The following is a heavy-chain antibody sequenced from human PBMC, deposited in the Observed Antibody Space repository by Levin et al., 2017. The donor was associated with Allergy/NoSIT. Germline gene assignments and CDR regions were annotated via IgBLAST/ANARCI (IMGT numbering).Heavy chain of an antibody. Sequence: SCTASGFTFDGYAMSWFRQAPGKGLEWVGFIRSRTYGGTTEYAASVKGRFTISRDDSRSIAYLQMNSLKTEDTGVYYCSRDHFRPGDYFDYWGQGTLVTVSS. D-gene: IGHD3-3*02. CDR3: SRDHFRPGDYFDY. J-gene: IGHJ4*02. V-gene: IGHV3-49*03. CDR1: GFTFDGYA. CDR2: IRSRTYGGTT.